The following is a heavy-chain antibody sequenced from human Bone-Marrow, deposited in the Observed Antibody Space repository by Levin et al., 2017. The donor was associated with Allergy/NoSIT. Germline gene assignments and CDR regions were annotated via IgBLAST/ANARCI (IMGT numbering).Heavy chain of an antibody. Sequence: GGSLRLSCAASGFTFSSYSMNWVRQAPGKGLEWVSSISSSSSYIYYADSVKGRFTISRDNAKNSLYLQMNSLRAEDTAVYYCARISTQWELPYFWGQGTLVTVSS. J-gene: IGHJ4*02. CDR3: ARISTQWELPYF. D-gene: IGHD1-26*01. CDR1: GFTFSSYS. V-gene: IGHV3-21*01. CDR2: ISSSSSYI.